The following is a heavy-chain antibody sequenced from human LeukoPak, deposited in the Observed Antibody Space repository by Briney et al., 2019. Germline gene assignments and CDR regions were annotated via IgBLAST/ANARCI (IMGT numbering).Heavy chain of an antibody. CDR2: INWNGGST. Sequence: PGGSLRLSCAASGFTVSSNYMSWVRQAPGKGLEWVSGINWNGGSTGYADSVKGRFTISRDNAKNSLYLQMNSLRAEDTALYYCARNYYDSSGYPHYWGQGTLVTVSS. V-gene: IGHV3-20*04. D-gene: IGHD3-22*01. CDR1: GFTVSSNY. J-gene: IGHJ4*02. CDR3: ARNYYDSSGYPHY.